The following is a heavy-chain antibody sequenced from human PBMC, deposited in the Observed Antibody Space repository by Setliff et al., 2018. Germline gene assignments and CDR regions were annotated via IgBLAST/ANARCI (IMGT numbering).Heavy chain of an antibody. D-gene: IGHD1-26*01. CDR1: GGSISSSSYY. J-gene: IGHJ1*01. CDR2: VYSNVGT. Sequence: PSETLSLTCTVSGGSISSSSYYWSWIRQPAGKGLEWIGRVYSNVGTNFNPSLKSRVTMSVDASKNQISLKLMSVTAADTAVYYCASRNSDGGPEYFQHWGQGALVTVSS. V-gene: IGHV4-61*02. CDR3: ASRNSDGGPEYFQH.